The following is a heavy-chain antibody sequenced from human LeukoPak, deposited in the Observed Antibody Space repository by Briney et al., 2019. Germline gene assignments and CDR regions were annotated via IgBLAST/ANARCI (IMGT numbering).Heavy chain of an antibody. CDR3: ARDFAWGYDY. J-gene: IGHJ4*02. CDR2: IRYDGSNT. D-gene: IGHD7-27*01. CDR1: GFTFSRYS. Sequence: PGGSLRLSCAASGFTFSRYSMHWVRQAPGKGLEWLAFIRYDGSNTYYADSVKGRFTISRDNSENTVSLQMNSLRTEDTAFYYCARDFAWGYDYWGQGTLVTVSS. V-gene: IGHV3-30*02.